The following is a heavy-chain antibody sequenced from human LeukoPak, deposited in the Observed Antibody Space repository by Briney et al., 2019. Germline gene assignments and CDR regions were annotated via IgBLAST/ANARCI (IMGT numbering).Heavy chain of an antibody. CDR1: GYTFISCD. V-gene: IGHV1-8*01. J-gene: IGHJ5*02. CDR2: MNPNSGNT. D-gene: IGHD3-22*01. CDR3: ARVGISSDNWFDP. Sequence: ASVKVSCKASGYTFISCDIHWVRQAPGQGLEWMGWMNPNSGNTGYAQKFQGSVTMTRDTSLNTVYMELNSLRSEDTAVYYCARVGISSDNWFDPWGQGTLVTVSS.